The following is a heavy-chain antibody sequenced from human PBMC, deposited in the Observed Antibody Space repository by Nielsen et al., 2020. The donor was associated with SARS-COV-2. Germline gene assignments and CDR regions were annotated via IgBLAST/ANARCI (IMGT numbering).Heavy chain of an antibody. CDR2: VLYTGAT. D-gene: IGHD5-12*01. CDR1: GYSISSSFY. CDR3: ARDQSIGIYDY. J-gene: IGHJ4*02. Sequence: SETLSLTCNVSGYSISSSFYWSWIRQAPGKGLEWIGYVLYTGATSLNPSLKSRVSMSIDTSKSQFSLHLTSVTAADTAIYYCARDQSIGIYDYWGQGSLVTVSS. V-gene: IGHV4-61*01.